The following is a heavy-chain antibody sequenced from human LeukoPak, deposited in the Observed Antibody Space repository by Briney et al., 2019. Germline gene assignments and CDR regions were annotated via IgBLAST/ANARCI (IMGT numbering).Heavy chain of an antibody. CDR1: GFTFSSYA. Sequence: PGGSLRLSCAASGFTFSSYAMSWVRQAPGKGLEWVSYISSGSSYIYYADSVKGRFTISRDNAKNSLYLQMNSLRAEDTAVYYCARALFLGDWFDPWGQGTLVTVSS. V-gene: IGHV3-21*01. J-gene: IGHJ5*02. D-gene: IGHD3-16*01. CDR3: ARALFLGDWFDP. CDR2: ISSGSSYI.